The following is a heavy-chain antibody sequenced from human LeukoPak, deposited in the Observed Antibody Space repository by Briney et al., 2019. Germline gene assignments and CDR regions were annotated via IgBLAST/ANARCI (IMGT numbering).Heavy chain of an antibody. CDR1: GGSISSCY. D-gene: IGHD3-22*01. CDR3: ARHYYDSSGYYLDAFDI. Sequence: SETLSLTCTVSGGSISSCYWSWIRQPPGKGLERIGYIYYSGSTNYTPSLKSRVTISVDTSKNQFTLKLSYVTAADTAVYYCARHYYDSSGYYLDAFDIWGQGTMVTVSS. CDR2: IYYSGST. V-gene: IGHV4-59*08. J-gene: IGHJ3*02.